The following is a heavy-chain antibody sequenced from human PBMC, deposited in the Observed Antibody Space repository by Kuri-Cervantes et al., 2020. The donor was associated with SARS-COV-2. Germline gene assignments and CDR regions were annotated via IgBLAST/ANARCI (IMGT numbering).Heavy chain of an antibody. CDR2: IKSKTDGGTT. J-gene: IGHJ4*02. D-gene: IGHD3-3*01. CDR1: GFTFSNAR. Sequence: ETLSLTCAASGFTFSNARMNWVRQAPGKGLEWVGRIKSKTDGGTTDYAAPVKGRFTISRDDSKNTLYLQMNSLKTEDTAVYYCTTDGDYDFWSGYYDDYWGQGTLVTVSS. V-gene: IGHV3-15*07. CDR3: TTDGDYDFWSGYYDDY.